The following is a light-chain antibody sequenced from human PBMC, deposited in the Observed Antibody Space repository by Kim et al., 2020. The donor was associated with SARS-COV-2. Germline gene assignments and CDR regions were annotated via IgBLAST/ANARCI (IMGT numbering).Light chain of an antibody. CDR3: SSSAGTINV. CDR1: SSDFGGYNY. Sequence: QSALTQPPSASGSPGQSVTISCAGSSSDFGGYNYVSWYQQHPGKAPKLIIYEVTKRPSGVPDRFSGSKSGNTASLTVSGLQPEDEADYYCSSSAGTINVFGTGTKVTVL. J-gene: IGLJ1*01. V-gene: IGLV2-8*01. CDR2: EVT.